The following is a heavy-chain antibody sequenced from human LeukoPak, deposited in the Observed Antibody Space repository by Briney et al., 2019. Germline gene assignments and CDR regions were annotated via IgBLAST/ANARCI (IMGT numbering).Heavy chain of an antibody. J-gene: IGHJ4*02. CDR3: ARNAYYCLDY. V-gene: IGHV4-34*12. D-gene: IGHD3-16*01. CDR2: IFQSGTT. CDR1: GFTFSDYY. Sequence: PGGSLRLSCAASGFTFSDYYMSWIRQPPGKGLEWIGEIFQSGTTNYNPSLKSRVTISIDKSKNQFSLKLTSVTAADTAVYYCARNAYYCLDYWGQGALVTVSS.